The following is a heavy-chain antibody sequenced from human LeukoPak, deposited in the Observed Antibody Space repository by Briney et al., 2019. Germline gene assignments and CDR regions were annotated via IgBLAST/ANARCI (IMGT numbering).Heavy chain of an antibody. J-gene: IGHJ6*03. CDR2: ISSSSSYI. CDR3: ARANGDFTHYYYMDV. D-gene: IGHD7-27*01. V-gene: IGHV3-21*01. CDR1: GFTFSSYS. Sequence: PGGSLRLSCAASGFTFSSYSMNWVRQAPGKGLEWVSSISSSSSYIYYADSVKDRFTISRDNAKNSLYLQMNSLRAEDTAVYYCARANGDFTHYYYMDVWGKGTTVTVSS.